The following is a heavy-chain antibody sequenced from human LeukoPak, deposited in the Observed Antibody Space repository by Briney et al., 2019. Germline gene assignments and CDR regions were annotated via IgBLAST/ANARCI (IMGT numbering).Heavy chain of an antibody. V-gene: IGHV3-30*18. J-gene: IGHJ6*02. D-gene: IGHD2-2*01. CDR1: GFTFSSYG. CDR2: ISFDGSNI. CDR3: AKDKDGCSSSSCHYYYAMHV. Sequence: GGSLRLSCAASGFTFSSYGMHWVGQAPGKGLEWVTVISFDGSNIYYADSVKGRFTISRDSSKNTLYLQMNNLRPEDTAVYYCAKDKDGCSSSSCHYYYAMHVWGPGTTVTVSS.